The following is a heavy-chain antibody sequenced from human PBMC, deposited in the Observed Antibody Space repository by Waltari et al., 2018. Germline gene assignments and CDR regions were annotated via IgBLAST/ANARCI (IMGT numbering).Heavy chain of an antibody. Sequence: QVQLVESGGGVVQPGRYLRLSCAASGFTFSSYALHWVSKAPGKGLEWVAVISYDGSNKYYADSVKGRFTISRDNSKNTLYLQMNSLRAEDTAVYYCARAGSGYSPGAFDIWGQGTMVTVSS. CDR1: GFTFSSYA. CDR2: ISYDGSNK. V-gene: IGHV3-30-3*01. J-gene: IGHJ3*02. CDR3: ARAGSGYSPGAFDI. D-gene: IGHD3-22*01.